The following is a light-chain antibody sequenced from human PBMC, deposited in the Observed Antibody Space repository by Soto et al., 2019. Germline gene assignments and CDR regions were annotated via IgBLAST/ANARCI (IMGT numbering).Light chain of an antibody. Sequence: QSALTQPASVSGSPGQSITISCTGTSSDVGSYNLVSWYQQHPGKAPKPMIYEGSKRPSGVSNRFSGFKSGNTASLTISGLQAEDEADYYCCSYVGSSTYVFGTGTKLTVL. CDR1: SSDVGSYNL. CDR3: CSYVGSSTYV. J-gene: IGLJ1*01. CDR2: EGS. V-gene: IGLV2-23*01.